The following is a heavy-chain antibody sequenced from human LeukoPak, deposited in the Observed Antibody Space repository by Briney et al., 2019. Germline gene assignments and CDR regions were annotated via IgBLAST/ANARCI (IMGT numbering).Heavy chain of an antibody. CDR3: ARESGYAVGDF. CDR2: ISASSDSQ. J-gene: IGHJ4*02. D-gene: IGHD5-12*01. Sequence: GGSLRLSCVASGFTFQNYGMAWVRPVPGKGLEWVSAISASSDSQYYADSVKGRFTISRDNSKNTLYLQMNNLRADDTAVYYCARESGYAVGDFWGQGTLVTVSS. CDR1: GFTFQNYG. V-gene: IGHV3-23*01.